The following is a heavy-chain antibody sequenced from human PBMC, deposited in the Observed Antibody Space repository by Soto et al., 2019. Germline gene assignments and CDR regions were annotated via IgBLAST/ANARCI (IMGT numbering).Heavy chain of an antibody. D-gene: IGHD4-17*01. Sequence: ASVKVSCKASGFTFTSSAMQWVRQARGQRLGWIGWIVVGSGNTNYAQKFQERVTITRDMSTSTAYMELSSLRSEDTAVYYCAAWGPFYGDYEWDFDYWGQGTLVTVSS. CDR2: IVVGSGNT. CDR3: AAWGPFYGDYEWDFDY. V-gene: IGHV1-58*02. J-gene: IGHJ4*02. CDR1: GFTFTSSA.